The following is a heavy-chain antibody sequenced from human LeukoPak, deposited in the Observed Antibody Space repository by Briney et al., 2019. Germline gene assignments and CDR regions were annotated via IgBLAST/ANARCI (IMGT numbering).Heavy chain of an antibody. Sequence: SVKVSCKASGGTFRTYSVTWVRQAPGQGLEWMGGIIPIFGTPNYAQKFQGRVKVTTDDATGTAYMELSSLMSEDTATYYCARVDRYHFHLDVWGKGTPVTVSS. CDR1: GGTFRTYS. CDR3: ARVDRYHFHLDV. J-gene: IGHJ6*03. CDR2: IIPIFGTP. V-gene: IGHV1-69*05.